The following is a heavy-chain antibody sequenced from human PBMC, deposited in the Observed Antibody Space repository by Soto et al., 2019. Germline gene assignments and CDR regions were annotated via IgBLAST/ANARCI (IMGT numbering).Heavy chain of an antibody. J-gene: IGHJ4*02. CDR1: GFTFSSYA. D-gene: IGHD3-9*01. V-gene: IGHV3-30-3*01. Sequence: RGSLRLSCSASGFTFSSYAMHWVRQAPGKGLEWVAVISYDGSNKYYADSVKGRFTISRDNSKNTLYLQMTSLRAADTAVYYCARVGLSDILTGYDYWGQGTLVTVSS. CDR2: ISYDGSNK. CDR3: ARVGLSDILTGYDY.